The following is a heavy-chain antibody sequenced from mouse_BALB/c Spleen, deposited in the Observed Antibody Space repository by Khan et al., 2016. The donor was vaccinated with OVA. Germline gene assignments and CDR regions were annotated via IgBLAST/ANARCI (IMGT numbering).Heavy chain of an antibody. CDR2: VSTGGSYT. Sequence: EVELVESGGDLVKPGGSLKLSCAASGFTFSTYGMSWVRQTPDKRLEWVATVSTGGSYTYYPDSVKGRFTISRDNAKNTLYLQMSGLKSEDTAMLYCTSPAYYYGSEGFAYWGQGTLVTVSA. V-gene: IGHV5-6*01. CDR1: GFTFSTYG. D-gene: IGHD1-1*01. J-gene: IGHJ3*01. CDR3: TSPAYYYGSEGFAY.